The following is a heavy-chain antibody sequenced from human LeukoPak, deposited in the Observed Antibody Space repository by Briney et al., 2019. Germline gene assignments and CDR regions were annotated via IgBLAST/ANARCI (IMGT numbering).Heavy chain of an antibody. D-gene: IGHD2-2*01. J-gene: IGHJ4*02. CDR2: INHSGST. CDR3: ARGPCSTSCHRSWYFDY. Sequence: SETLSLTCAVYGGSFSGYYWTWIRQPPEKGLEWIGEINHSGSTTYKPSLRSRVTISVDTSKNHFSLRLTSVTAADTAVYYCARGPCSTSCHRSWYFDYWGQGTLVTVSS. CDR1: GGSFSGYY. V-gene: IGHV4-34*01.